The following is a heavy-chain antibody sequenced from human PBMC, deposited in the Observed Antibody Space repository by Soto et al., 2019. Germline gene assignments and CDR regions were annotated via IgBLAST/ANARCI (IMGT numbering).Heavy chain of an antibody. V-gene: IGHV1-18*01. J-gene: IGHJ6*02. CDR3: ARAGAAPYYYYGMDV. D-gene: IGHD2-15*01. CDR2: ISTYNGDT. Sequence: QVQLVQSGAEVRKPGASVKVSCKASGYTFSTSGMSWLRQAPGQGLEWMGWISTYNGDTNDAPKFQDRVTMTSDTSTSTVYMELGSLISDDTAVYYCARAGAAPYYYYGMDVWGQGTRVTVSS. CDR1: GYTFSTSG.